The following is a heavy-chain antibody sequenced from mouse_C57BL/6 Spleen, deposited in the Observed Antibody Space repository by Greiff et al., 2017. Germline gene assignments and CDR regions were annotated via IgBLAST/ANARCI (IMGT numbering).Heavy chain of an antibody. CDR3: ARVGLLHWYFDV. CDR1: GFTFSDYY. J-gene: IGHJ1*03. CDR2: INYDGSST. V-gene: IGHV5-16*01. Sequence: EVMLVESEGGLVQPGSSMKLSCTASGFTFSDYYMAWVRQVPEKGLEWVANINYDGSSTYYLDSLKSRFIISRDNAKNILYLQMSSLKSEDTATYDCARVGLLHWYFDVWGTGTTVTVSS. D-gene: IGHD1-1*01.